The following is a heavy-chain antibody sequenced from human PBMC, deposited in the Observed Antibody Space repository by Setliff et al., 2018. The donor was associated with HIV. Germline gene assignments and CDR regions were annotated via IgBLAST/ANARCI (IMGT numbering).Heavy chain of an antibody. D-gene: IGHD3-16*02. V-gene: IGHV1-3*01. CDR3: ARDGAYVWGTYRYQGFDH. Sequence: ASVKVSCKASGYTFTSYGISWVRQAPGQRLEWMGWINGGNGNTKYSQKFQGRVTITRDTSATTVYMELSRLRSEDTAVYYCARDGAYVWGTYRYQGFDHWGQGTLVTVSS. CDR2: INGGNGNT. CDR1: GYTFTSYG. J-gene: IGHJ4*02.